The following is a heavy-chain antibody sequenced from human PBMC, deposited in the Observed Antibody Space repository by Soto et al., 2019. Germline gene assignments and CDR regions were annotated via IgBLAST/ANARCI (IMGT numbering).Heavy chain of an antibody. CDR2: ISGSGGST. V-gene: IGHV3-23*01. CDR3: AKASAIFYYYYYMGV. D-gene: IGHD3-3*01. J-gene: IGHJ6*03. Sequence: EVQLLESGGGLVQPGGSLRLSCAASGFTFSSYAMSWVRQAPGKGLEWVSAISGSGGSTYYADSVKGRFTISRDNSKNTLYLQMNSLRTEDTAVYYCAKASAIFYYYYYMGVWGKGTTVTVSS. CDR1: GFTFSSYA.